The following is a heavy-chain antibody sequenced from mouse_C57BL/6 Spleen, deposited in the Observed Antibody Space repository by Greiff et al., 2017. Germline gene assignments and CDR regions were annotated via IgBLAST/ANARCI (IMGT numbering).Heavy chain of an antibody. CDR2: IYPGSGST. CDR3: ASRVTAVVAEY. Sequence: QVQLQQPGAELVKPGASVKMSCKASGYTFPSYWITWVQQIPVQGLEWIGDIYPGSGSTNYNEKFKSKATLTVDTSSITAYMQLSSLTSVDSAVYYCASRVTAVVAEYWGQGTPLTVSS. J-gene: IGHJ2*01. V-gene: IGHV1-55*01. CDR1: GYTFPSYW. D-gene: IGHD1-1*01.